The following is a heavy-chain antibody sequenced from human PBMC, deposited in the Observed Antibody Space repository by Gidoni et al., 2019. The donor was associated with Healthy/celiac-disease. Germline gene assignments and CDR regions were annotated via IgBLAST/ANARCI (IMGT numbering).Heavy chain of an antibody. D-gene: IGHD2-2*01. Sequence: QVQLVQSGAEVKKPGASVKVSCKASGYTFTSYYMHWVRQAPGQGLEWMGIINPSGGSTSYAQKFQGRVTMTRDTSTSTVYMELSSLRSEDTAVYYCARDQGDIVVVPAAKGEMDYWGQGTLVTVSS. CDR2: INPSGGST. CDR1: GYTFTSYY. J-gene: IGHJ4*02. V-gene: IGHV1-46*01. CDR3: ARDQGDIVVVPAAKGEMDY.